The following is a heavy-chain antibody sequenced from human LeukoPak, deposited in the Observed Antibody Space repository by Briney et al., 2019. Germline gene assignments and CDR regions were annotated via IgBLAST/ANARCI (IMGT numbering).Heavy chain of an antibody. CDR2: ISSSSSYI. J-gene: IGHJ4*02. V-gene: IGHV3-21*01. CDR3: ARDGRSRYQLLSYYFDY. D-gene: IGHD2-2*01. Sequence: GGSLRLSCAASGFTFSSYSMNWVRQAPGKGLEWVSSISSSSSYIYYADSVKGRFTISRDNAKNSLYLQMNSLRADDTAVYYCARDGRSRYQLLSYYFDYWGQGTLVTVSS. CDR1: GFTFSSYS.